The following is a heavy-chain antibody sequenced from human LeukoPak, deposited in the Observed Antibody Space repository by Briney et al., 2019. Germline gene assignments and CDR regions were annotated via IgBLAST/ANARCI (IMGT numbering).Heavy chain of an antibody. V-gene: IGHV4-59*01. Sequence: SETLSLTCAVYGGSFSDDYWSWIRQPPGKGLEWIGYIYYSGSTNYNPSLKSRVTISVDTSKNQFSLKLSSVTAADTAVYYCARGTIRVGPYGEPVFDYWGQGILVTVSS. D-gene: IGHD1-26*01. CDR2: IYYSGST. CDR3: ARGTIRVGPYGEPVFDY. J-gene: IGHJ4*02. CDR1: GGSFSDDY.